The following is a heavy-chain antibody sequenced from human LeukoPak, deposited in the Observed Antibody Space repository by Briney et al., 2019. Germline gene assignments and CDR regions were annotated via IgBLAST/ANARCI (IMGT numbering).Heavy chain of an antibody. CDR3: ARGGPPGYYYDYYMDV. CDR1: GGSISSGSYY. V-gene: IGHV4-61*02. CDR2: IYTSGST. J-gene: IGHJ6*03. Sequence: PSETLSLTCTVSGGSISSGSYYWSWIRQPAGKGLEWTGRIYTSGSTNYNPSLKSRVTISVDTSKNQFSLKLSSVTAADTAVYFCARGGPPGYYYDYYMDVWGKGTTVTISS.